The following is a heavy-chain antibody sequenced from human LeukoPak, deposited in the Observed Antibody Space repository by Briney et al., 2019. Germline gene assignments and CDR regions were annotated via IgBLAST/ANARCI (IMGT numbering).Heavy chain of an antibody. CDR1: GFALGSYD. CDR2: IRYDGSYE. J-gene: IGHJ3*01. CDR3: AFSSGWFLKGAFDV. D-gene: IGHD6-19*01. Sequence: PGGSLRLSCVGSGFALGSYDKHWVRQPPGKGLEWVASIRYDGSYEYYEDSVKGRFTLSRDISKSTLFLQMNTLRVEDTATYYCAFSSGWFLKGAFDVWGQGTRVSASS. V-gene: IGHV3-30*02.